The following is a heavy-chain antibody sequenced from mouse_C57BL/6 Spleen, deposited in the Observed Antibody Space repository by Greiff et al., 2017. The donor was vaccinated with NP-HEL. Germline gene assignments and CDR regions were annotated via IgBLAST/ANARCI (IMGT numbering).Heavy chain of an antibody. Sequence: VQLKESGPGLVKPSQSLSLTCSVTGYSITSGYYWNWIRQFPGNNLEWMGYISYDGSNNYNPSLKNRISITRDTSKNQFFLTLNSVTTEDTATYYCARGEDYYGSRWYFDYWGQGTTLTVSS. CDR1: GYSITSGYY. V-gene: IGHV3-6*01. J-gene: IGHJ2*01. D-gene: IGHD1-1*01. CDR2: ISYDGSN. CDR3: ARGEDYYGSRWYFDY.